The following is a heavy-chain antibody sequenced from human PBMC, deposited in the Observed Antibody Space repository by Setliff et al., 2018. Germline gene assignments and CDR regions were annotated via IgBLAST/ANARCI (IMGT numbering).Heavy chain of an antibody. J-gene: IGHJ4*02. CDR1: GYTFTSYY. V-gene: IGHV1-46*01. CDR2: INPSGGST. Sequence: ASVKVSCKASGYTFTSYYMHWVRQAPGQGLEWMGIINPSGGSTSYAQNLQGRVTMTTDTSTSTAYMELRSLRSDDTAVHYCARDSGSGFLDYWGQGTLVTVSS. CDR3: ARDSGSGFLDY. D-gene: IGHD3-10*01.